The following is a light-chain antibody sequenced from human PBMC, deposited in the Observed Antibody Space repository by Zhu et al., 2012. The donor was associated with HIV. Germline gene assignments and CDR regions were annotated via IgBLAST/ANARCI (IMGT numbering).Light chain of an antibody. Sequence: IVMTQSPATLSVSLGERATLSCRASQSVSNTLAWYQQKPGQPPRLLIYGASTRATGIPARFSGSGSGTEFTLTISSLQSEDFAVYYCQQYNDWPPFTFGPGDQSGYQT. CDR1: QSVSNT. J-gene: IGKJ3*01. CDR2: GAS. CDR3: QQYNDWPPFT. V-gene: IGKV3-15*01.